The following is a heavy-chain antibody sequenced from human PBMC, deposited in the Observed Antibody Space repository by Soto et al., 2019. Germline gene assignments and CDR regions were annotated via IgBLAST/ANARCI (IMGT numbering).Heavy chain of an antibody. Sequence: EVQLLESGGGLIQPGGSLRLSCVASGFTFSTYAMTWVRQAPGKGLEWVSAFSATDGSTQYANSVQGRFIISRDKPKNTLYLQMNSLSAEDTALYYCAKARQAVAGTGAFDSWGQGTLVTVSS. CDR3: AKARQAVAGTGAFDS. CDR1: GFTFSTYA. J-gene: IGHJ4*02. CDR2: FSATDGST. D-gene: IGHD6-19*01. V-gene: IGHV3-23*01.